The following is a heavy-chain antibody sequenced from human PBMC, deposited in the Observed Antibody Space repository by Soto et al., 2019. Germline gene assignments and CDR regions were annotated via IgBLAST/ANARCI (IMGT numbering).Heavy chain of an antibody. CDR2: ISGSGGNT. J-gene: IGHJ6*03. Sequence: GGSLRLSCAASGFTFSSYAMSWVRQAPGKGLEWVSGISGSGGNTYYADSVKGRFTISRDNSKNTLYVQMHSLRAEDTAVYYCAKVFRYCSGASCYQNYMDVWGKGTTVTVSS. V-gene: IGHV3-23*01. CDR1: GFTFSSYA. D-gene: IGHD2-15*01. CDR3: AKVFRYCSGASCYQNYMDV.